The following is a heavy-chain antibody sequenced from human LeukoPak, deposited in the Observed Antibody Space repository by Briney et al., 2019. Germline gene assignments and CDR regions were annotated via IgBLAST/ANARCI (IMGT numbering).Heavy chain of an antibody. J-gene: IGHJ4*02. CDR2: ISYDGSNN. D-gene: IGHD1-1*01. CDR3: AKDRSGIAPGTMDN. CDR1: GFTFSNDG. Sequence: GGSLRLSCAASGFTFSNDGMRWVRQAPGKGLEGVTLISYDGSNNYYADSVKSLFTLSSDYSNNTLYLQMNSLRAEDTAVYYCAKDRSGIAPGTMDNWGQGTLVTVSS. V-gene: IGHV3-30*18.